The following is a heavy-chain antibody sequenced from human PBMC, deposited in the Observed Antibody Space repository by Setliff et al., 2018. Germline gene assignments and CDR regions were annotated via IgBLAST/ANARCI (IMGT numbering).Heavy chain of an antibody. Sequence: ASVKVSCKASGYAVTGYHIHWVRQAPGQGPEWMGWINPNTGGTNYAQKFQGRVTMTRDTSTGTVYMELTSLKSEDTAVYYCARVDFTMIQGVLGLWGQGTLFTVSS. CDR2: INPNTGGT. D-gene: IGHD3-10*01. CDR3: ARVDFTMIQGVLGL. V-gene: IGHV1-2*02. CDR1: GYAVTGYH. J-gene: IGHJ1*01.